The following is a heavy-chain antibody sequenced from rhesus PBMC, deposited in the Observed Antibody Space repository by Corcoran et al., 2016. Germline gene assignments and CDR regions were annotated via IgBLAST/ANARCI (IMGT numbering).Heavy chain of an antibody. Sequence: QVQLQASGPGLVKPSETLSLTCAGSGGSISGYYWSWIRQPPGKGREWIGRIYGSGGSTDYNPSLKSRVTISTATSKKQFSLKLRSVTAADTAVYYCAILPWVTIMFGGFDVWGPGVLVTVSS. V-gene: IGHV4-160*01. CDR1: GGSISGYY. CDR2: IYGSGGST. D-gene: IGHD3-34*01. CDR3: AILPWVTIMFGGFDV. J-gene: IGHJ5-1*01.